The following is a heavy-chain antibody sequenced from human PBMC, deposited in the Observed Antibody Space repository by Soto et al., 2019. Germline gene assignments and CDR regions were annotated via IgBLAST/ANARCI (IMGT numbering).Heavy chain of an antibody. CDR2: IYYSGST. V-gene: IGHV4-39*01. Sequence: SETLSLTCTVSGGSISSSSYYWGWIRQPPGKGLEWIGSIYYSGSTYYNPSLKSRVTISVDTSKNQFSLKLSSVTAADTAVYYRARTLDGKINWGQGTLVTVSS. J-gene: IGHJ4*02. CDR3: ARTLDGKIN. CDR1: GGSISSSSYY.